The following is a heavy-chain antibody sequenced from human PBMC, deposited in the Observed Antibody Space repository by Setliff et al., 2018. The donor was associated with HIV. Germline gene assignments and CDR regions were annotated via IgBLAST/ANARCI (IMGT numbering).Heavy chain of an antibody. CDR1: GYSFTSYD. CDR3: VPRSRHMVRGYYFDY. D-gene: IGHD3-10*01. Sequence: ASVKVSCKASGYSFTSYDINWVRQATGQGLEWMGWMNPNSGNTGYAQKFQGRVTMTRNTSISTAYMELSSLRSDDTAVYYCVPRSRHMVRGYYFDYWGQGALVTVS. CDR2: MNPNSGNT. J-gene: IGHJ4*02. V-gene: IGHV1-8*02.